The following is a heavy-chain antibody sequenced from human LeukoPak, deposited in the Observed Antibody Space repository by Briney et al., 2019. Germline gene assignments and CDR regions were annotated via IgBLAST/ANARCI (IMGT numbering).Heavy chain of an antibody. CDR1: GYTFTTYY. CDR3: VLGPDQGN. V-gene: IGHV1-46*01. D-gene: IGHD2-2*01. J-gene: IGHJ4*02. Sequence: GASVMVSCKASGYTFTTYYVHWVRQDPGQGLEWMGIINPSGSDTTFAQKFQGRLTLTRDTSASTVHMQLSSLRSEDTAVYYCVLGPDQGNWGQGTLVTVSS. CDR2: INPSGSDT.